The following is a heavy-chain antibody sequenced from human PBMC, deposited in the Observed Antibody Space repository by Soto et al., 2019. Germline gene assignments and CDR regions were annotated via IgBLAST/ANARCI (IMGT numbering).Heavy chain of an antibody. V-gene: IGHV3-23*01. J-gene: IGHJ4*02. CDR3: AKDGVRGAIVTLRYFDY. Sequence: GGSLRLSCAASGFTFSNYAMSWVRQAPGKGLEWVSVISGGGGSTNYADSVKGRFTISRDNSENTLYLQVNSLRAEDTAVYFCAKDGVRGAIVTLRYFDYWGQGTLVTVSS. CDR1: GFTFSNYA. D-gene: IGHD3-10*01. CDR2: ISGGGGST.